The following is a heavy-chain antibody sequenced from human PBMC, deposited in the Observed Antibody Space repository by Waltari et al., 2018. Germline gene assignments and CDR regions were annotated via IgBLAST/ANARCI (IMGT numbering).Heavy chain of an antibody. J-gene: IGHJ3*02. CDR1: GGSFSCYY. D-gene: IGHD3-3*01. CDR2: INHSGST. CDR3: ARHTYITIFGVVTPDAFDI. Sequence: QVQLQQWGAGLLKPSETLSLTCAVYGGSFSCYYWSWIRQPPGKGLEWNGEINHSGSTNYNPSLKSRVTISVDTSKNQFSLKLSSVTAADTAVYYCARHTYITIFGVVTPDAFDIWGQGTMVTVSS. V-gene: IGHV4-34*01.